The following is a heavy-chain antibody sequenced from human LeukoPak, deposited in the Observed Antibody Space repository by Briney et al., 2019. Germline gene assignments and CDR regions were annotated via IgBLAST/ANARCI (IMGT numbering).Heavy chain of an antibody. D-gene: IGHD4-17*01. J-gene: IGHJ2*01. CDR3: ARDVGLRHWYFAL. CDR2: INPSGGST. Sequence: ASVKASCKASGYTFTSYYMHWVRQAPGQGLEWMGIINPSGGSTSYAQKFQGRVTMTRDTSTSTVYMELSSLRSEDTAVYYCARDVGLRHWYFALWGRGTLVTVSS. V-gene: IGHV1-46*01. CDR1: GYTFTSYY.